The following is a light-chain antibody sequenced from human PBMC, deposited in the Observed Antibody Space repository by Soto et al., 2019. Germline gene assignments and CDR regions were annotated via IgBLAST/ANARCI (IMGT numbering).Light chain of an antibody. V-gene: IGKV3-20*01. CDR1: QSVSSD. Sequence: EIVMTQSPATLSVSPGERATLSCRASQSVSSDLAWYHQKPGQAPRLLLYGAYNRATGIPDRFSGSGSGTDFTLTISRLEPEDFAVYYCQQYGTAPWTFGQGTKVDIK. CDR3: QQYGTAPWT. J-gene: IGKJ1*01. CDR2: GAY.